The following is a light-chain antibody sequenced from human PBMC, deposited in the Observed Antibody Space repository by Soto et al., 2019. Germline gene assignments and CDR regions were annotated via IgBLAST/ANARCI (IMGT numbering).Light chain of an antibody. CDR1: SSDVGGYNY. CDR3: SSYTSSSTHWV. CDR2: KVS. V-gene: IGLV2-14*01. J-gene: IGLJ3*02. Sequence: QSVLTQPASVSGSPGQSITISCTGTSSDVGGYNYVSWYQQHPGKAPKLMIYKVSNRPSGVSNCFSGSKSGNTASLTISGLQADDEDDYYCSSYTSSSTHWVFGGGTKVTVL.